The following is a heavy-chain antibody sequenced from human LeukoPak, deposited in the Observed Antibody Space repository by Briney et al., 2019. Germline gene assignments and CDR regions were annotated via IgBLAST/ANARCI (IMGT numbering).Heavy chain of an antibody. D-gene: IGHD5-24*01. CDR1: GYSFTSYW. CDR2: IYPGDSDT. V-gene: IGHV5-51*01. Sequence: GESLKISCKGSGYSFTSYWISWVRQMPGKGLEWMGIIYPGDSDTRYSPSFQGQVTISADKSISTAYLQWSSLKASDTAMYYCARQVEMATIPHFDYRGQGTLVTVSS. CDR3: ARQVEMATIPHFDY. J-gene: IGHJ4*02.